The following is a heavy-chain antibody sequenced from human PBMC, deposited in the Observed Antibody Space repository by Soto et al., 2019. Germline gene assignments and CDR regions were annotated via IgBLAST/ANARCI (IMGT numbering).Heavy chain of an antibody. J-gene: IGHJ5*02. Sequence: QVQLVQSGAEVKKPGASVKVSCKASGYTFTSYGISWVRQAPGQGLEWMGWISAYNGNTNYAQKLQGRVTMTTDTTTSTAYMELRSLRSDDTAVYYCARDLLEPRNYDFWSGYYHGWFDPWGQGTLVTVSS. V-gene: IGHV1-18*01. CDR3: ARDLLEPRNYDFWSGYYHGWFDP. CDR2: ISAYNGNT. CDR1: GYTFTSYG. D-gene: IGHD3-3*01.